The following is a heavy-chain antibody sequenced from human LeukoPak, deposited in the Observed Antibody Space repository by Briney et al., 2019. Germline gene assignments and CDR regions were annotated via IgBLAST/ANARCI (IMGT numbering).Heavy chain of an antibody. Sequence: GGSLRLSCAASGFTFDDHAMSWVRQAPGKGLEWVAGLNGNGGITGHADSVKGRFTMSRDNAKNSLYLQMDSLRAEDTALYYCARHGTVARYYYMDVWGKGTTVTVS. CDR2: LNGNGGIT. J-gene: IGHJ6*03. D-gene: IGHD4-11*01. CDR1: GFTFDDHA. V-gene: IGHV3-20*04. CDR3: ARHGTVARYYYMDV.